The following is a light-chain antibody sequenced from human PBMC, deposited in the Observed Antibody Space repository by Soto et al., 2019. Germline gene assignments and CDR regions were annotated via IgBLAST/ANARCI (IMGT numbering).Light chain of an antibody. CDR2: GAS. CDR1: QSVSSSY. Sequence: EFVLTQSPGTLSLSPGERATLSCRASQSVSSSYLAWYQQKPGQAPRLLIYGASTRATGIPDRFSGSRSGTYFTLTIIRLEPEDFALYYCQQYGSSPPLTFGGGTKVEIK. CDR3: QQYGSSPPLT. J-gene: IGKJ4*01. V-gene: IGKV3-20*01.